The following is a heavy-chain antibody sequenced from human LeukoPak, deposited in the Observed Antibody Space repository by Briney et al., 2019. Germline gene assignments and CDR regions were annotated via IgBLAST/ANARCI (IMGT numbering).Heavy chain of an antibody. Sequence: PGGSLRLSCAASGFTFSSYAMSWVRQAPGKGLEWVSAISGSGGSTYYADSVKGRFTISRDNSKNTLYLQMNSLRAEDTAVYYCAKDPTTYYYDSSDRDHFDYWGQGTLVTVSS. V-gene: IGHV3-23*01. J-gene: IGHJ4*02. CDR1: GFTFSSYA. D-gene: IGHD3-22*01. CDR3: AKDPTTYYYDSSDRDHFDY. CDR2: ISGSGGST.